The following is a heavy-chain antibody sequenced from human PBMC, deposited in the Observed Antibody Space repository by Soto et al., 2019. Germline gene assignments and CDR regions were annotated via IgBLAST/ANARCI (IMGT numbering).Heavy chain of an antibody. V-gene: IGHV4-61*01. Sequence: SETLSLTCTVSGGSVSSGSYYWSWIRQPPGKGLEWIGYIYYSGSTNYNPSLKSRVTISVDTSKNQFSLKLSSVTAADTAVYYCARTYYYDSSGYYFDYWGQGTLVTVSS. CDR2: IYYSGST. CDR3: ARTYYYDSSGYYFDY. CDR1: GGSVSSGSYY. J-gene: IGHJ4*02. D-gene: IGHD3-22*01.